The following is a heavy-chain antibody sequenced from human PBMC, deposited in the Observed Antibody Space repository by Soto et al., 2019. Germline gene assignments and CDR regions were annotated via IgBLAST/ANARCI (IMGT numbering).Heavy chain of an antibody. D-gene: IGHD1-1*01. CDR3: ARVPAQLERRKANWFDP. V-gene: IGHV1-18*01. J-gene: IGHJ5*02. CDR2: ISAYNGNT. Sequence: ASVKVSFKASGYTFTSYGISWVRQAPGQGLEWMGWISAYNGNTNYAQKLQGRVTMTTDTSTSTAYMELRSLRSDDTAVYYCARVPAQLERRKANWFDPWGQGNLVTVSS. CDR1: GYTFTSYG.